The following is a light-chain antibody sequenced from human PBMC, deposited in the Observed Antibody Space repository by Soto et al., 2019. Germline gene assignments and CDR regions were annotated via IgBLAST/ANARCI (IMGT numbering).Light chain of an antibody. CDR3: CSYAVSSTSRV. Sequence: QSVLTQPASVSGSLGQSITMSCSGTISDVDSFVPVSWYQQHPGKDPRLIVYEVSKRASGVSNRFSGSKYDNTASLTISGLQADDEADYYCCSYAVSSTSRVFGGGTKVTVL. CDR1: ISDVDSFVP. J-gene: IGLJ3*02. CDR2: EVS. V-gene: IGLV2-23*02.